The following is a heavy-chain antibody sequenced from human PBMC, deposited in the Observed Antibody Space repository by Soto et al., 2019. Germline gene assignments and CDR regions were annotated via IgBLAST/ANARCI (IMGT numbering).Heavy chain of an antibody. CDR1: GFTFSSYA. CDR2: ISGSGGST. J-gene: IGHJ4*02. CDR3: ANDRAYGDYDGCFDY. D-gene: IGHD4-17*01. Sequence: EVQLLESGGGLVQPGGSLRLSCAASGFTFSSYAMSWVRQAPGKGLEWVSAISGSGGSTYYADSVQGRFTISRDNSKKSLDLQMNSLSAEDTAVYYCANDRAYGDYDGCFDYWGQGTLVTVSS. V-gene: IGHV3-23*01.